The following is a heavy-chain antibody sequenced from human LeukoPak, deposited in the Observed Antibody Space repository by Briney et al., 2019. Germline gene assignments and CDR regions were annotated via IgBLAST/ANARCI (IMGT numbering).Heavy chain of an antibody. CDR2: MNPNSGNT. J-gene: IGHJ3*02. Sequence: ASVKVSCKAPGYTFGSYDINWVRQASGQGLEWMGWMNPNSGNTGSPQKFQGRVTMTRDTSINTAYMELSSLRYDDTAVYYCARGLRGVGPTRAAFDMWGQGTMVTVSS. D-gene: IGHD1-26*01. CDR3: ARGLRGVGPTRAAFDM. CDR1: GYTFGSYD. V-gene: IGHV1-8*01.